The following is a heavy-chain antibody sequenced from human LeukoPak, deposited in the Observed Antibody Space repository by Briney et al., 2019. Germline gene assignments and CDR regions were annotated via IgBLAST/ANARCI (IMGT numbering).Heavy chain of an antibody. D-gene: IGHD6-19*01. Sequence: GGSLRLFCAASGFTFSSYAMNWVRQAPGKGLEWVSVISSSGGTTYYSDSAKGRFIISRDNSKNTLYLQMNSLRAEDTAVYYCAKAGIAVPATPEYCGQGTQVTVSS. CDR1: GFTFSSYA. V-gene: IGHV3-23*01. CDR3: AKAGIAVPATPEY. J-gene: IGHJ4*02. CDR2: ISSSGGTT.